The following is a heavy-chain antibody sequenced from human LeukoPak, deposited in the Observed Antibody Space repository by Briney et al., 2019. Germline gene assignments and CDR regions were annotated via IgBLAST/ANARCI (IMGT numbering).Heavy chain of an antibody. V-gene: IGHV4-31*03. CDR1: GGSISSGGYY. D-gene: IGHD3-9*01. CDR2: IYYSGST. Sequence: SETLSLTCTVSGGSISSGGYYWSWIRQHPGKGLEWIGYIYYSGSTYYNPSLKSRVTISVDTSKSQFSLKLSSVTAADTAVYYCARADDILTGLLFDYWGQGTPVTVSS. J-gene: IGHJ4*02. CDR3: ARADDILTGLLFDY.